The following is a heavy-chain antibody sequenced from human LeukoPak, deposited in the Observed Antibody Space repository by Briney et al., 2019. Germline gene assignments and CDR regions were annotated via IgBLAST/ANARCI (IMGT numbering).Heavy chain of an antibody. CDR1: GYTFTCDY. D-gene: IGHD6-13*01. Sequence: GASVKVSCKASGYTFTCDYMHWVRQAPGQGLEWMGWINPNTGGTNYAQNFQGRVTMTRDMSIGTAYMELSRVTSDDTAVYYCATVAAGGSSLDYWGQGTLVAVSS. CDR3: ATVAAGGSSLDY. V-gene: IGHV1-2*02. J-gene: IGHJ4*02. CDR2: INPNTGGT.